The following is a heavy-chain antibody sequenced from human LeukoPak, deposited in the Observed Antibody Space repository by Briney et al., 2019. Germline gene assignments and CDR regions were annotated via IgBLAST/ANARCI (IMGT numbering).Heavy chain of an antibody. CDR1: GFTFSSYG. D-gene: IGHD3-10*01. CDR3: ARAKPKNMVRGLIMRRESRYYFDY. Sequence: GGTLRLSCAASGFTFSSYGMSWVRQAPGKGLEWVSVIYSGGSTYYADSVKGRFTISRDNSKSTLYIQMNSLRAEDTAVYYCARAKPKNMVRGLIMRRESRYYFDYWGQGTLVTVSS. J-gene: IGHJ4*02. V-gene: IGHV3-53*01. CDR2: IYSGGST.